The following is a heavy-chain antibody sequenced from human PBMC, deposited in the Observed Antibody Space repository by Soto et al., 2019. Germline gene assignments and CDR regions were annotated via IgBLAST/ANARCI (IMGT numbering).Heavy chain of an antibody. D-gene: IGHD3-10*01. CDR2: ISSSSSYI. CDR1: GFTFSSYS. Sequence: GGSLRLSCAASGFTFSSYSMNWVRQAPGKGLEWVSSISSSSSYIYYADSVKGRFTISRDNAKNSLYLQMNSLRAEDTAVYYCARERQIGYYGSGSMAGFDYWGQGTLVTVSS. V-gene: IGHV3-21*01. CDR3: ARERQIGYYGSGSMAGFDY. J-gene: IGHJ4*02.